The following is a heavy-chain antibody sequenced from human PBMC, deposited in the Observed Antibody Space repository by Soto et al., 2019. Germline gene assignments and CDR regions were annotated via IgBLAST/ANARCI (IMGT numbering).Heavy chain of an antibody. Sequence: SAGSLRLSCAASGFTFRDFGMSWVRQAQGKGLEWVSVISASGDATYYAASVKGRFTLSSDNSKNTLYLQMNSLTVADTAVYYCAKKFTIYAVDPADYWGQGTQVTVSS. CDR1: GFTFRDFG. D-gene: IGHD3-3*01. V-gene: IGHV3-23*01. CDR3: AKKFTIYAVDPADY. J-gene: IGHJ4*02. CDR2: ISASGDAT.